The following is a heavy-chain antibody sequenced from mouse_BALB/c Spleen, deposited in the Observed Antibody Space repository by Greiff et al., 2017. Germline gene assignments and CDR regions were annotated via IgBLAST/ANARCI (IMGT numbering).Heavy chain of an antibody. D-gene: IGHD1-1*01. V-gene: IGHV1-9*01. J-gene: IGHJ3*01. CDR1: GYTFSSYW. CDR2: ILPGSGST. Sequence: QVQLKQSGAELMKPGASVKISCKATGYTFSSYWIEWVKQRPGHGLEWIGEILPGSGSTNYNEKFKGKATFTADTSSNTAYMQLSSLTSEDSAVYYCARPYYGSSYGAYWGQGTLVTVSA. CDR3: ARPYYGSSYGAY.